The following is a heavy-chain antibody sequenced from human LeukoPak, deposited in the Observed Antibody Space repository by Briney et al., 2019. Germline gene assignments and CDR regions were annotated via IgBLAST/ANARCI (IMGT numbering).Heavy chain of an antibody. Sequence: GGSLRLSCAASGFTFSSYAMNWVRQAPGKGLEWVSGINASGGSTFYADSVKGRFTISRDNSKNTLYLQMNSLRAEDTALYYCATKGVGYSSAWSSDYWGQGTLVTVSS. CDR2: INASGGST. CDR3: ATKGVGYSSAWSSDY. D-gene: IGHD6-19*01. V-gene: IGHV3-23*01. CDR1: GFTFSSYA. J-gene: IGHJ4*02.